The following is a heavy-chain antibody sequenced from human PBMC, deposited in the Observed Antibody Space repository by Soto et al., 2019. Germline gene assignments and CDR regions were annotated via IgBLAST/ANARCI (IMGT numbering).Heavy chain of an antibody. D-gene: IGHD2-15*01. V-gene: IGHV4-30-4*08. Sequence: SETLSLTCTVSGDSITASYSNWAWIRQPPGKGLEWIGTFYYSATTYYNPSFESRVAISLDTSKSQFSLNVTSVTAADTAVYLCARGRYCLTGRCFPNWFDSWGQGTLVTVSS. J-gene: IGHJ5*01. CDR2: FYYSATT. CDR3: ARGRYCLTGRCFPNWFDS. CDR1: GDSITASYSN.